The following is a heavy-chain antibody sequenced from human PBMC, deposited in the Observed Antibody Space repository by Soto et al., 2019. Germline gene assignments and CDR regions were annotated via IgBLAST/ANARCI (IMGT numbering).Heavy chain of an antibody. V-gene: IGHV1-3*01. CDR3: ARAVAVGADFDY. CDR2: INAGNGNT. D-gene: IGHD6-19*01. CDR1: GYTFTGYA. Sequence: ASVKVSCKASGYTFTGYAMHWVRQAPGQRLEWMGWINAGNGNTKYSQKFQGRVTITRDTSASTAYMELSSLRSEDTAVYYSARAVAVGADFDYWGQGTLVTVCS. J-gene: IGHJ4*02.